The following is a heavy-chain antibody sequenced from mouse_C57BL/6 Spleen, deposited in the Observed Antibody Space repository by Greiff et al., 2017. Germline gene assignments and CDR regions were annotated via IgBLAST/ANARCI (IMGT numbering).Heavy chain of an antibody. J-gene: IGHJ2*01. Sequence: VQLQQSGPELVKPGASVKLSCKASGSAFSSSWMHWVQQRPGKGLEWIGRIYPGAGDTHYTAKFTGKATLTADKSSSTAYMHLSSLTYEDSAVYCCARSQLPDLDYWGQGTTLTGAS. D-gene: IGHD2-1*01. CDR1: GSAFSSSW. CDR3: ARSQLPDLDY. CDR2: IYPGAGDT. V-gene: IGHV1-82*01.